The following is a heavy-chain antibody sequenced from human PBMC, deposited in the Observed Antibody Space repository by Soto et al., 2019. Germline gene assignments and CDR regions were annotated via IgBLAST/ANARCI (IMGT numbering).Heavy chain of an antibody. Sequence: GGSLRLSCAASGFTFSSYGMHWVRQAPGKGLEWVAVIWYDGSNKYYADSVKGRFTISRDNSKNTLYLQMNSLRAEDTAVYYCARGGTMIVVVPLDYWGQGTLVTVSS. CDR3: ARGGTMIVVVPLDY. CDR2: IWYDGSNK. V-gene: IGHV3-33*01. D-gene: IGHD3-22*01. J-gene: IGHJ4*02. CDR1: GFTFSSYG.